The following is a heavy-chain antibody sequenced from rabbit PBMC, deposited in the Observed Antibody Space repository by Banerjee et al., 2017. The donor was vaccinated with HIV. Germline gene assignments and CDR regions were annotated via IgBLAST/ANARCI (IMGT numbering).Heavy chain of an antibody. CDR3: ARDLAGVIGWNFSL. CDR2: IASGSSGST. CDR1: GFSFSNGYV. D-gene: IGHD4-1*01. J-gene: IGHJ4*01. Sequence: SGGDLVKPGASLTLTCTASGFSFSNGYVMCWVRQAPGKGLEWIGCIASGSSGSTYYASWAKGRFTISKTSSTTVTLQMTSLTAADTATYFCARDLAGVIGWNFSLWGPGTLVTVS. V-gene: IGHV1S40*01.